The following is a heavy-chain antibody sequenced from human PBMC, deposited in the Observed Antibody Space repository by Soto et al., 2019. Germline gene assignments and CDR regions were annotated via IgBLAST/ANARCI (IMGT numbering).Heavy chain of an antibody. Sequence: SETLSLTCAVYGGSFSGYYWSWIRQPPGKGLEWIGEINHSGSTNYNPSLKSRVTISVDTSKNQFSLKLSSVTAADTAVYYCARTYYYDSSGYYDYWGQGTLVTVSA. D-gene: IGHD3-22*01. V-gene: IGHV4-34*01. CDR1: GGSFSGYY. CDR3: ARTYYYDSSGYYDY. J-gene: IGHJ4*02. CDR2: INHSGST.